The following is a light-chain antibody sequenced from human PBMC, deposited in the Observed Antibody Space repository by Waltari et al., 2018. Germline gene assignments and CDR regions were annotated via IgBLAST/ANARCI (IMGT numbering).Light chain of an antibody. J-gene: IGKJ4*01. Sequence: DIQMTQSPSSLSASVGDRVTITCRASQSINTYLHWYQHKPGKGPNLLIYVASSLQSGVPSRFSGSGSGTDFTLTISSLQPEDFATYYCQQSYSTPLTFGGGTKVEIK. CDR3: QQSYSTPLT. CDR1: QSINTY. CDR2: VAS. V-gene: IGKV1-39*01.